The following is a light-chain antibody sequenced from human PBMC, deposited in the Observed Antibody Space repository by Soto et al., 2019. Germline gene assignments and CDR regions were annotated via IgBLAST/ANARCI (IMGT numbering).Light chain of an antibody. J-gene: IGKJ1*01. V-gene: IGKV1-6*01. Sequence: AIQMTQSPSSLSASVGDRVTITCRASQGIGTELVWYQQRPGKAPKLLIYGTSTLQDGVPSRLSGSGSDTDFTLTISSLQPEDFATYYCLQDYTYPRTFGQGTKVEIK. CDR2: GTS. CDR3: LQDYTYPRT. CDR1: QGIGTE.